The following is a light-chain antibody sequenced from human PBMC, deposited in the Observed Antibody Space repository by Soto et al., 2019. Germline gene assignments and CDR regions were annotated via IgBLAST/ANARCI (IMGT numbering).Light chain of an antibody. J-gene: IGKJ4*01. CDR2: AAS. CDR1: QGISSY. Sequence: DIQLTQSPSFLSASVRDRVTITCRASQGISSYLAWYQQKPGKAPKLLIYAASTLQSGVPLRFSGSGSGTEFTLTISSLQPEDFATYYCQQLNTYPLTFGGGTKVDIK. CDR3: QQLNTYPLT. V-gene: IGKV1-9*01.